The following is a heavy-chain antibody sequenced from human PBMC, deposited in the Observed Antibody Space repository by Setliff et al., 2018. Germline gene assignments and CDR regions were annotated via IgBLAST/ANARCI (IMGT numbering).Heavy chain of an antibody. CDR1: GFTFSSSS. J-gene: IGHJ4*02. CDR2: ISSSSSPI. V-gene: IGHV3-48*01. CDR3: ARGGSPYYFDY. Sequence: PGGSLRLSCAASGFTFSSSSMNWVRQAPGKGLEWVSYISSSSSPIYYADSVKGRFTLSRDNAKNSLYLQMNSLRAEDTAVYYCARGGSPYYFDYWGQGTLVTVSS.